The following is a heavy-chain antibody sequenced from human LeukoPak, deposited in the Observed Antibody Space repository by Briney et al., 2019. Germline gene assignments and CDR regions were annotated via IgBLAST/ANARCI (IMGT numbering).Heavy chain of an antibody. V-gene: IGHV3-15*01. CDR2: IKTKTDGATT. Sequence: PGGSLRLSCAASGFTFSKAWMSWVPQAPGKGLEWVGRIKTKTDGATTDYAAPVKGRFTISRDDSKNTVYLQVTSLKIKDTAVYFCTGFETSGPDAFDIWGRGTMVTVSS. D-gene: IGHD5-12*01. J-gene: IGHJ3*02. CDR3: TGFETSGPDAFDI. CDR1: GFTFSKAW.